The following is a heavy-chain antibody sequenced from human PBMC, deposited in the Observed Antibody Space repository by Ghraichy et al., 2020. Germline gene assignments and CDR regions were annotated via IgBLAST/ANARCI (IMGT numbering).Heavy chain of an antibody. CDR1: GFTFSSYS. V-gene: IGHV3-21*01. D-gene: IGHD4-17*01. Sequence: GGSLRLSCAASGFTFSSYSMNWVRQAPGKGLEWVSSISSSSSYIYYADSVKGRFTISRDNAKNSLYLQMNSLRAEDTAVYYCARGRGDYDAFDIWGQGTMVTVSS. CDR3: ARGRGDYDAFDI. J-gene: IGHJ3*02. CDR2: ISSSSSYI.